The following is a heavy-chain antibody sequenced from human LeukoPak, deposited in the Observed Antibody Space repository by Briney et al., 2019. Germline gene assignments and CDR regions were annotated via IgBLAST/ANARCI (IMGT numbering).Heavy chain of an antibody. Sequence: GASVKVSCKASGGTFSSYAISWVRQAPGQGLEWLGWISTYNGNTNYAQKVQGRVTMTTDTSTSIAYMELRSLRSDDTAVYHCARPVSSGGPYDAFHIWGQGTMVTVSS. CDR2: ISTYNGNT. J-gene: IGHJ3*02. D-gene: IGHD3-22*01. V-gene: IGHV1-18*01. CDR1: GGTFSSYA. CDR3: ARPVSSGGPYDAFHI.